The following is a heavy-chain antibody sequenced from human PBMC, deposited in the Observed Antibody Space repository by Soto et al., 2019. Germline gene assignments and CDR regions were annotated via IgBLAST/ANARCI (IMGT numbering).Heavy chain of an antibody. CDR3: ARDRGNCFDP. V-gene: IGHV3-23*01. CDR2: ISATGCSP. J-gene: IGHJ5*02. CDR1: GFTFSSYA. Sequence: GGSLRLSCAASGFTFSSYAMTWVRQAPGKWLEWFSAISATGCSPXXADSVKGRXTISRYNAKNSXYLQMXRLRAEDTAVYYCARDRGNCFDPWGQGTLVTVSS.